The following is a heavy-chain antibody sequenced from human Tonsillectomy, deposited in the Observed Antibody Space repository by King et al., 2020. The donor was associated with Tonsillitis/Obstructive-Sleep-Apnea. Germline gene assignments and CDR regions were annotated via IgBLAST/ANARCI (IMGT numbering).Heavy chain of an antibody. CDR1: GFTFSSYA. D-gene: IGHD3-10*01. V-gene: IGHV3-23*04. J-gene: IGHJ3*02. CDR3: AKGRTYYYGSGSYDKNDAFDI. Sequence: VQLVESGGGLVQPGGSLRLSCAASGFTFSSYAMSWVRQAPGKGLEWVSAISGSGGSTYYADSVKGRFTISRDNSKNTLYLQMNSLRDEDTAVYYCAKGRTYYYGSGSYDKNDAFDIWGQGTMVTVSS. CDR2: ISGSGGST.